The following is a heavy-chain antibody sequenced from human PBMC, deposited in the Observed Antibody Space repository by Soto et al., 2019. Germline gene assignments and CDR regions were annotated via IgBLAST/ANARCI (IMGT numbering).Heavy chain of an antibody. CDR3: ARDVAPLLWFGEPERHYYYYGMDV. D-gene: IGHD3-10*01. CDR1: GFTFSSYA. Sequence: LRLSCAASGFTFSSYAMHWVRQAPGKGLEWVAVISYDGSNKYYADSVKGRFTISRDNSKNTLYLQMNSLRAEDTAVYYCARDVAPLLWFGEPERHYYYYGMDVWGQGTTVTVSS. V-gene: IGHV3-30-3*01. CDR2: ISYDGSNK. J-gene: IGHJ6*02.